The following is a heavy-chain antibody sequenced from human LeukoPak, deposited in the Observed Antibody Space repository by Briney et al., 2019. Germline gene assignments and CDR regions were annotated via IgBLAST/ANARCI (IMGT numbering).Heavy chain of an antibody. CDR2: INHSGST. CDR1: GGSFSGYY. D-gene: IGHD2-8*01. V-gene: IGHV4-34*01. J-gene: IGHJ4*02. Sequence: PSETLSLTCAVYGGSFSGYYWSWIRQPPGKGLEWIGEINHSGSTNYNPPLKSRVTISVDTSKNQFSLKLSSVTAADTAVYYCARGYCTNGVCYKSDYWGQGTLVTVSS. CDR3: ARGYCTNGVCYKSDY.